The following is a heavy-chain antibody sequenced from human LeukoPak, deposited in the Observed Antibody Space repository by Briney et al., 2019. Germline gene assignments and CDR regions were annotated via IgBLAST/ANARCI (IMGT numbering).Heavy chain of an antibody. CDR2: IDWDDDK. CDR1: GFSLSTSGMC. CDR3: ARASYDILTGYYFDY. V-gene: IGHV2-70*11. J-gene: IGHJ4*02. Sequence: FGPTLVNPTQTLTLTCTFSGFSLSTSGMCVSWIRQPPGKALEWLARIDWDDDKYYSTSLKTRLTISKDTSKNQVVLTMTNMDPVDTATYYCARASYDILTGYYFDYWGQGTLVTVSS. D-gene: IGHD3-9*01.